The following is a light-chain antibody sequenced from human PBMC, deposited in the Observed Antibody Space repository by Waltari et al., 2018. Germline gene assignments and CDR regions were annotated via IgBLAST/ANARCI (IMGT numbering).Light chain of an antibody. J-gene: IGKJ5*01. CDR2: FAS. V-gene: IGKV2-28*01. Sequence: DILMTQSPVSLSVTPGEPASISCTSSQSLQHRNGYNYLEWYLQKPGLSQQLLIYFASYRASGVPDRFSGSGSVTDFTLRISRVEAEDVGVYYCMQSLQNSVTFGQGTRLEIK. CDR3: MQSLQNSVT. CDR1: QSLQHRNGYNY.